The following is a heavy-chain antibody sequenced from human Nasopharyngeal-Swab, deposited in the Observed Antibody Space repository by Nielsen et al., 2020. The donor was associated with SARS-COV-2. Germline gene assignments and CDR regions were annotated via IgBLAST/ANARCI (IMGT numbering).Heavy chain of an antibody. CDR3: ARDWVEITIFGMVQDAFDI. D-gene: IGHD3-3*01. Sequence: GESLKISCAASGFTFSSYEMNWVRQAPGKGLEWVSYISSSGSTIYYADSVKGRFTISRDNAKNSLYLQMNSLRAEDTAVYYCARDWVEITIFGMVQDAFDIWGQGTMVTVSS. J-gene: IGHJ3*02. V-gene: IGHV3-48*03. CDR2: ISSSGSTI. CDR1: GFTFSSYE.